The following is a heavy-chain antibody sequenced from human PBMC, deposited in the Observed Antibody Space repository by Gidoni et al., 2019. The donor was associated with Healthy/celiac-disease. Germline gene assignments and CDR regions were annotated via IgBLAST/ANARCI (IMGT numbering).Heavy chain of an antibody. CDR3: ARGPTTVTVNYYMDV. Sequence: EVQLVESGGGLVQPGGSLRLSCAASGFTFSSYDMHWVRQATGKGLEWVSAIGTAGDTYYPGSVKGRFTISRENAKNSLYLQMNSLRAEDTAVYYCARGPTTVTVNYYMDVWGKGTTVTVSS. D-gene: IGHD4-17*01. CDR1: GFTFSSYD. CDR2: IGTAGDT. V-gene: IGHV3-13*01. J-gene: IGHJ6*03.